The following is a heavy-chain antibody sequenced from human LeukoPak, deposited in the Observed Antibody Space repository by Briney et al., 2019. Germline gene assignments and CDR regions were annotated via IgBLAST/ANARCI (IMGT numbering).Heavy chain of an antibody. CDR2: IWYDGSNE. D-gene: IGHD3-10*01. CDR3: ARVEGRFYGSGSYRGFDY. CDR1: GFTFRTYG. J-gene: IGHJ4*02. Sequence: GRSLRLSCAASGFTFRTYGMHWVRQAPGKGLEWVSVIWYDGSNEYYADSVKGRFTISRDNSKNTLYLQMNSLRAEDTGMYYCARVEGRFYGSGSYRGFDYWGQGNLVTVSS. V-gene: IGHV3-33*01.